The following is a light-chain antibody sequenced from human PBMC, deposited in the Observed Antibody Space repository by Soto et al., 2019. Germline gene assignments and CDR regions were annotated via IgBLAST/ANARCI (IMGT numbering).Light chain of an antibody. Sequence: QTVVTQEPSFAVSPGGTVTLTCGLSSGSVSTSYYPSWYQQTPGQAPRPLIYSTNTRHSGVPDRFSGSILGNKSALTITWAQADDESVHYCVLYMGSGISVFGGGTQLTVL. CDR1: SGSVSTSYY. J-gene: IGLJ3*02. CDR3: VLYMGSGISV. CDR2: STN. V-gene: IGLV8-61*01.